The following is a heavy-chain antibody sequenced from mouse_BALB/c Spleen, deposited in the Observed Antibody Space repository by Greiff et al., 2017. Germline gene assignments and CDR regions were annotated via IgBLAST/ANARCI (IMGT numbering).Heavy chain of an antibody. Sequence: LQQPGSELVRPGASVKLSCKASGYTFTSYWMHWVKQRPGQGLEWIGNIYPGSGSTNYDEKFKSKATLTVDTSSSTAYMQLSSLTSEDTAVYNGTSSYRYGEGAWFAYWGQGTLVTVSA. CDR3: TSSYRYGEGAWFAY. J-gene: IGHJ3*01. D-gene: IGHD2-14*01. CDR2: IYPGSGST. CDR1: GYTFTSYW. V-gene: IGHV1S22*01.